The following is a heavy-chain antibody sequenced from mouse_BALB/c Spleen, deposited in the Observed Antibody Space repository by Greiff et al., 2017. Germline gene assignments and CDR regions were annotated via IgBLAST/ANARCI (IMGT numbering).Heavy chain of an antibody. CDR1: GYSFTGYY. CDR3: ASSYDGYYYAMDY. D-gene: IGHD2-3*01. CDR2: INPYNGAT. Sequence: VQLKQSGPELVKPGASVKISCKASGYSFTGYYMHWVKQSHVKSLEWIGRINPYNGATSYNQNFKDKASLTVDKSSSTAYMELHSLTSEDSAVYYCASSYDGYYYAMDYWGQGTSVTVSS. J-gene: IGHJ4*01. V-gene: IGHV1-31*01.